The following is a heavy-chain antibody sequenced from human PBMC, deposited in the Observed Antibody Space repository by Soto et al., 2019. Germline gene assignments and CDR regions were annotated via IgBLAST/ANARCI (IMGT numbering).Heavy chain of an antibody. CDR2: VSWNSGAK. V-gene: IGHV3-9*01. D-gene: IGHD2-21*02. J-gene: IGHJ4*02. CDR1: GFSFDDFV. Sequence: EVQLVESGGVLVQPGRSLRLSCVASGFSFDDFVMNWVRQRPGKGLEWVSSVSWNSGAKLYADSVKGRFAISRDSAKKSVYLQMNSLRPDDTAFYYCAKGVATAVPALDYWGQGTLVTVSS. CDR3: AKGVATAVPALDY.